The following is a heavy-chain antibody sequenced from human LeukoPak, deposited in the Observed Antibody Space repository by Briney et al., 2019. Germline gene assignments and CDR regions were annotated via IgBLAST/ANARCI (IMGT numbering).Heavy chain of an antibody. CDR3: AREEETYGMDV. Sequence: ASVKVSCKASGYTFTGYYIHWVRQAPGQGLEWMGWINPNTGGTSYAQKFQGRVTMTRDTSISTAYMELSRLRSDDTAIYYCAREEETYGMDVWGQGNTVTVSS. J-gene: IGHJ6*02. V-gene: IGHV1-2*02. CDR2: INPNTGGT. CDR1: GYTFTGYY. D-gene: IGHD5-24*01.